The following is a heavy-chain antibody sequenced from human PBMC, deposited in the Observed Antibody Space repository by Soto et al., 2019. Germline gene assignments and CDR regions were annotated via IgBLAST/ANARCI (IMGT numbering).Heavy chain of an antibody. CDR2: IYYSGST. CDR1: GGSISSYY. Sequence: PSETLSLTCTVSGGSISSYYWSWIRQPPGKGLEWIGYIYYSGSTNYNPSLKSRVTISVDTSKNQFSLKLSSVTAADTAVYYCGRRHYDFWSGYPEARGFGYYMDVWGKGTTVTVSS. CDR3: GRRHYDFWSGYPEARGFGYYMDV. D-gene: IGHD3-3*01. V-gene: IGHV4-59*08. J-gene: IGHJ6*03.